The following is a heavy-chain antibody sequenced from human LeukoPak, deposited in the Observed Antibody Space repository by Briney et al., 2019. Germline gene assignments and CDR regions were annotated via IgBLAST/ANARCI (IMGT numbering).Heavy chain of an antibody. CDR2: IIPTFGTA. CDR1: GGTFSSYA. D-gene: IGHD3-22*01. V-gene: IGHV1-69*01. CDR3: ARESSDYYDSSGYYPGRYYFDY. J-gene: IGHJ4*02. Sequence: ASVKVSCKASGGTFSSYAISWVRQAPGQGLEWMGGIIPTFGTANYAQKFQGRVTITADESTSTAYMELSSLRSEDTAVYYCARESSDYYDSSGYYPGRYYFDYWGQGTLVTVSS.